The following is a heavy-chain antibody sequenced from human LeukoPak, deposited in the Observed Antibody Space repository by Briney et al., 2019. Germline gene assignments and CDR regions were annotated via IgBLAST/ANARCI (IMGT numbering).Heavy chain of an antibody. CDR2: INTDGSGT. V-gene: IGHV3-74*01. Sequence: GGSLRLSCAASGFTFNNYWMLWVRQAPGKGLVWVSRINTDGSGTSYADSVKGRFTVSRDNAKNTPYLQMNSLRAEDTAVYYCARSLRENWFDPWGQGTLVTVSS. D-gene: IGHD1-26*01. CDR3: ARSLRENWFDP. CDR1: GFTFNNYW. J-gene: IGHJ5*02.